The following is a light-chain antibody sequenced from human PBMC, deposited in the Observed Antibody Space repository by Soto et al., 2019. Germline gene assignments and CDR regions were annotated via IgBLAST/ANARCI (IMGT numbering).Light chain of an antibody. J-gene: IGKJ4*01. Sequence: GSLSCWARHSVSSYLAWYQQKPGQAPRLLIYGTSNRATGIPARFSGSRSGAEFTLTISSLQSEDFAVYYCQHYVTWPLTFGGGTKVDIK. CDR2: GTS. CDR1: HSVSSY. V-gene: IGKV3D-15*01. CDR3: QHYVTWPLT.